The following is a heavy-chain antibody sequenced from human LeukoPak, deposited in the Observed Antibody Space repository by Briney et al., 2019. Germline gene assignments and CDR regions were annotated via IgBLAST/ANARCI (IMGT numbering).Heavy chain of an antibody. J-gene: IGHJ6*02. D-gene: IGHD2/OR15-2a*01. CDR2: INPDGGGT. V-gene: IGHV3-43*02. Sequence: PGGSLRLSCVASGFTFDGYAMHWVRQAPGKGLEWVALINPDGGGTYYADSVKGRLTISRDNSKNSLYLQMTSLRSEGPAVYYCATWAFYHGMAVWGQGTTVIVPS. CDR3: ATWAFYHGMAV. CDR1: GFTFDGYA.